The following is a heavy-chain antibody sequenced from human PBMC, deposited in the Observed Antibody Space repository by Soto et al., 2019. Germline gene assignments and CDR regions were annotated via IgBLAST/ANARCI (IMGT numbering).Heavy chain of an antibody. Sequence: PSETLSLTCTVSGGSISSYYWIWIRQPPGKGLEWIGYIYYSGSTNYNPSLKSRVTISVDTSKNQFSLKLSSVTAADTAVYYCARVIRDYIWGSYRQNYYYYYYMDVWGKGTTVTVSS. D-gene: IGHD3-16*02. V-gene: IGHV4-59*01. CDR1: GGSISSYY. CDR3: ARVIRDYIWGSYRQNYYYYYYMDV. CDR2: IYYSGST. J-gene: IGHJ6*03.